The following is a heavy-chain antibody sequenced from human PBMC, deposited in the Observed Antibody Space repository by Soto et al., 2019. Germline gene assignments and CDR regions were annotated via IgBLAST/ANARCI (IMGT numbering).Heavy chain of an antibody. D-gene: IGHD3-10*01. V-gene: IGHV3-23*01. CDR3: AKDPEPLYGSGSYYFDY. CDR1: GFTFSSYA. J-gene: IGHJ4*02. Sequence: GGSLRLSCAASGFTFSSYAMSWVRQAPGKGLEWVSAISGSGGSTYYADSVKGRFTISRDNSKNTLYLQMNSLRAEDTAVYYCAKDPEPLYGSGSYYFDYWGQGTLVTVSS. CDR2: ISGSGGST.